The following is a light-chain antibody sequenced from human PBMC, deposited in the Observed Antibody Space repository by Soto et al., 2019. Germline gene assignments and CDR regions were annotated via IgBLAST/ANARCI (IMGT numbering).Light chain of an antibody. J-gene: IGLJ1*01. CDR2: EGI. V-gene: IGLV2-14*02. CDR3: SSYTSSSTV. Sequence: QSALTQPASVSGSPGQSITISCTGTSSDIGTYNLVSWYQHYPGKAPKLMIYEGIKRPSGVSNRFSGSKSGNTASLTISGLQAEDEADYYCSSYTSSSTVFGTGTKVTVL. CDR1: SSDIGTYNL.